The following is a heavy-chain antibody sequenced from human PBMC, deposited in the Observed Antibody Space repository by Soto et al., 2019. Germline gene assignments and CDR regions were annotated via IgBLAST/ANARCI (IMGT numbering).Heavy chain of an antibody. CDR3: ARGHFFNSGRYFIAA. J-gene: IGHJ5*02. CDR1: GASIYNYY. CDR2: MYFSGST. D-gene: IGHD3-10*01. Sequence: NPSETLSLTCSVSGASIYNYYWSWVRQPPGKGLEWIGNMYFSGSTNYNPSLKSRVTISSDASKNQIFLNLTSVTAADTAIYYCARGHFFNSGRYFIAAWGQGTMVTVS. V-gene: IGHV4-59*01.